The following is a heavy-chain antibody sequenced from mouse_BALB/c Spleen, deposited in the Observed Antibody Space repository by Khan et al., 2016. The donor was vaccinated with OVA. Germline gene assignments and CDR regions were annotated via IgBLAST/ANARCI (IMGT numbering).Heavy chain of an antibody. J-gene: IGHJ1*01. CDR3: ARFYDYEGYFDV. CDR1: GFSLTTYG. Sequence: QVQLKESGPGLVQPSQSLSITCTVSGFSLTTYGVHWVRQPPGKGLEWLGVIWSYGSTDYNTAFISRLSISEDNSKSQVFFEMNSLQADDTAIYXCARFYDYEGYFDVWGAGTTVTVSS. D-gene: IGHD2-4*01. CDR2: IWSYGST. V-gene: IGHV2-4*02.